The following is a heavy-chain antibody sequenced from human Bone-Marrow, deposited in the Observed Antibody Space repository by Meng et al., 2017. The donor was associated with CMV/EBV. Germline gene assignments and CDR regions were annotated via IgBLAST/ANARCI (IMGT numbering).Heavy chain of an antibody. V-gene: IGHV3-21*01. Sequence: GESLKISCSASGFTFSTYSMNWVRLAPGKGLEWVSSITSSSSYIYYADSVKGRFTISRDNAKNSLFLQMNNLRAEDTAVYYCATGVRIVRMAADETVGDDYWGQGTLVTVSS. CDR2: ITSSSSYI. CDR1: GFTFSTYS. CDR3: ATGVRIVRMAADETVGDDY. D-gene: IGHD6-13*01. J-gene: IGHJ4*02.